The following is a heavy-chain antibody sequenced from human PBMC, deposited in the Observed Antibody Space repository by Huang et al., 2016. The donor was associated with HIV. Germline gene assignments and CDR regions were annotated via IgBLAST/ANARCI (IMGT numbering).Heavy chain of an antibody. CDR3: ARKGGLGSFDY. D-gene: IGHD7-27*01. CDR2: ISYSGST. V-gene: IGHV4-59*11. Sequence: QVQLQESGPGLVKPSETLSLICTVSGGSISSHSWSWVRQPPGKGLGWVGTISYSGSTNYAPSLKSRVTISVDTSKNHFSLKLNSLTSADTAVYYCARKGGLGSFDYWGQGTLVTVSS. J-gene: IGHJ4*02. CDR1: GGSISSHS.